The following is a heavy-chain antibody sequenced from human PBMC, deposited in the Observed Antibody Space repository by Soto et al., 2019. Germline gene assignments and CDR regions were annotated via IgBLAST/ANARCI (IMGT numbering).Heavy chain of an antibody. D-gene: IGHD2-15*01. Sequence: ASVKVSCKASGGTFSTYTITWVRQAPGQGLEWMGRIIPIIGIINYAQRFQGRVTITADKFTGTAYMELTRLRSDDTAVYYCAGGPGGPDGPGDYWGQGILVTVSS. CDR1: GGTFSTYT. CDR3: AGGPGGPDGPGDY. J-gene: IGHJ4*02. V-gene: IGHV1-69*02. CDR2: IIPIIGII.